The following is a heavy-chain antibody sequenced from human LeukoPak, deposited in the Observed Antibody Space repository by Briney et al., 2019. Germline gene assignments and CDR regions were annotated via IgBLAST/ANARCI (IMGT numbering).Heavy chain of an antibody. CDR3: ARGPSATVTSFDY. CDR2: IDWDDDK. Sequence: SGPALVKPTQTLTLTCTFSGFSLRTRGMCVSWIRQPPGKALEWLSRIDWDDDKYFSTSLKTRLTVSKDTSKNEVVLTMTNMDPVDTATYYCARGPSATVTSFDYWGQRTLVTVSS. V-gene: IGHV2-70*11. D-gene: IGHD4-17*01. J-gene: IGHJ4*02. CDR1: GFSLRTRGMC.